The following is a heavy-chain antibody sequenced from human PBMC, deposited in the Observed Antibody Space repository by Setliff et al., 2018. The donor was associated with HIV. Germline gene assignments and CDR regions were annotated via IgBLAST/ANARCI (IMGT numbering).Heavy chain of an antibody. V-gene: IGHV4-38-2*02. CDR2: IYYSGST. CDR1: GDFFSSDYY. J-gene: IGHJ4*02. Sequence: LSLTCTVSGDFFSSDYYWGWIRQPPGKGLEWIGSIYYSGSTYYNPSLKSRVTISVDTSKNQFSLKLSSVTAADTAVYYCARNRVPSSLWGQGTLVTVSS. CDR3: ARNRVPSSL. D-gene: IGHD3-10*01.